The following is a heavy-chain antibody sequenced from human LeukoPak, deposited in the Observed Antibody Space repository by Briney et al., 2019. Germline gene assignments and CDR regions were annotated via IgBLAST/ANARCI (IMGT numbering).Heavy chain of an antibody. CDR2: ISGDGGVT. CDR1: GFTLRNYW. D-gene: IGHD6-6*01. Sequence: GGSIRLSCTASGFTLRNYWMHWVRQVPGKRLVWVSRISGDGGVTNYADSVQGRFTISRDNAKNILYLQINSLRSEDTAVYYCALYSSSSGGASYYLDYWGHGTLVTVSS. CDR3: ALYSSSSGGASYYLDY. J-gene: IGHJ4*01. V-gene: IGHV3-74*01.